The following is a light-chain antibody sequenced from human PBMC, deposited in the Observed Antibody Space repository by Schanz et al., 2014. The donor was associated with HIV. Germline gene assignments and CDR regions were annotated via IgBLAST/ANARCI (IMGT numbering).Light chain of an antibody. CDR2: EGS. CDR3: QSHDNNLSGSGV. V-gene: IGLV2-23*01. Sequence: QSALTQPASVSGSPGQSITISCTGTSSDVGSYNLVSWYQQHPGKAPKLMIYEGSKRPSGVSNRFSGSKSGNTASLTISGLQAEDEADYYCQSHDNNLSGSGVFGGGTKLTV. CDR1: SSDVGSYNL. J-gene: IGLJ2*01.